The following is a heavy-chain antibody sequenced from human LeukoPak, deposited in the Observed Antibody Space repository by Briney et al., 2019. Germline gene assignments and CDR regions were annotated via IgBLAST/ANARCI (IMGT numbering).Heavy chain of an antibody. J-gene: IGHJ4*02. D-gene: IGHD2-2*03. CDR1: GFTFSSYW. CDR2: IKQDGSEK. Sequence: GGSLRLSCAASGFTFSSYWMSWVRQAPGKGLEWVANIKQDGSEKYYVDSVKGRFTISRDNSKNTLYLQMNSLRAEDTAVYYCAKSLDIVVVPAPFDYWGQGTLVTVSS. CDR3: AKSLDIVVVPAPFDY. V-gene: IGHV3-7*01.